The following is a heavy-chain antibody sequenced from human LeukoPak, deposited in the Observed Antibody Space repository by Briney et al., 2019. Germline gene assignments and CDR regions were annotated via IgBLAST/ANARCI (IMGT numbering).Heavy chain of an antibody. CDR2: IYYSGST. Sequence: PSETLSLTCTVSGGSISSSSYYWGWIRQPPGKGLEWIGSIYYSGSTYYNPSLKSRVTISVDTSKNQFSLKLSSVTAADTAVYYCARMATREEVYWGRGTLVTVSS. CDR3: ARMATREEVY. D-gene: IGHD5-12*01. J-gene: IGHJ4*02. CDR1: GGSISSSSYY. V-gene: IGHV4-39*01.